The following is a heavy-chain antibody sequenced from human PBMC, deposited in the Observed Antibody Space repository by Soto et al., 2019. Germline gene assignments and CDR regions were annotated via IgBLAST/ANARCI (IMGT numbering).Heavy chain of an antibody. CDR2: IYYSGST. J-gene: IGHJ6*02. D-gene: IGHD3-10*01. CDR1: GGSIGSYY. CDR3: ARDIGAYGMDV. Sequence: QVQLQESGPGLVKPSETLSLTCTVSGGSIGSYYWSWIRHPPGKGLEWIGYIYYSGSTNYNPSLKSRVTISVDTSKNQFSLKLSSVTAADTAVYYCARDIGAYGMDVWGQGTTVTVSS. V-gene: IGHV4-59*01.